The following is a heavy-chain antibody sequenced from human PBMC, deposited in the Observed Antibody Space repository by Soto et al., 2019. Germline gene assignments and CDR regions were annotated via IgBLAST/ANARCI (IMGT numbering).Heavy chain of an antibody. D-gene: IGHD6-6*01. CDR3: ARTRYSSSSALDS. CDR1: GGSISSYY. J-gene: IGHJ4*02. Sequence: SETLSLTCTVSGGSISSYYCSWSRQPPGKGLEWIGYIYYSGSTNYNPSLKSRVTISVDTSKNQFSLKLSSVTAADTAVYYCARTRYSSSSALDSWGQGTQVTVSS. V-gene: IGHV4-59*01. CDR2: IYYSGST.